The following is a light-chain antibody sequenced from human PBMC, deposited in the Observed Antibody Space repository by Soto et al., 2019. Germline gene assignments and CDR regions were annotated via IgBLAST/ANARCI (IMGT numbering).Light chain of an antibody. J-gene: IGKJ5*01. CDR1: FRLLYSNGETL. V-gene: IGKV2-30*01. CDR2: RVS. CDR3: LQGTHWPIT. Sequence: DVQTTHSPLSLPVTILQLASFYCWLSFRLLYSNGETLLHWFQQRPGQPPRRLIYRVSTRDSGVPDRFSGSGSGTDFTLKISSVEAEDVGVYYCLQGTHWPITFGQGTRLEI.